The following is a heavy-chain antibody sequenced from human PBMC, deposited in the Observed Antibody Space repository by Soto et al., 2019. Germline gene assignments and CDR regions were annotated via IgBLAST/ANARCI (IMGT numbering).Heavy chain of an antibody. J-gene: IGHJ4*02. CDR2: VSDSGST. CDR1: GGPVSGRHNY. V-gene: IGHV4-61*01. D-gene: IGHD3-3*01. Sequence: SETLSLTCTVSGGPVSGRHNYWSWIRQSPGKGLEWIGYVSDSGSTKKNPSLNSRVPISVDTFRNRFSLKLSSVTAADTAVYSFAGGFKSEVWSVYSSSXYFDSWGQGTRVTVSS. CDR3: AGGFKSEVWSVYSSSXYFDS.